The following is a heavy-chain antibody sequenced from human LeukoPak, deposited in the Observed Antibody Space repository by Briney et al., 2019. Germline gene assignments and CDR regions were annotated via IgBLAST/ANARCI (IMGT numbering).Heavy chain of an antibody. J-gene: IGHJ4*02. V-gene: IGHV4-30-2*01. CDR1: GGSISSGGYY. D-gene: IGHD6-6*01. Sequence: PSETLSLTCTVSGGSISSGGYYWSWIRQPPGKGLEWIGYIYHSGSTYYNPSLKSRVTISVDRSRNQFSLKLSSVTAADTAVYYCARATSSSLNYWGQGTLVTVSS. CDR3: ARATSSSLNY. CDR2: IYHSGST.